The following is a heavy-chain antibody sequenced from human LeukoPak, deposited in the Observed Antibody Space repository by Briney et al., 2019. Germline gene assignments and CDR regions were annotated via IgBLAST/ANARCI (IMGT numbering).Heavy chain of an antibody. CDR2: ISYSGST. J-gene: IGHJ4*02. V-gene: IGHV4-39*01. D-gene: IGHD6-25*01. CDR3: ARLDRGINAAHFDY. Sequence: SETLSLTCTVSGGSISSSTFYWGWIRQPPGKGLEWIGIISYSGSTFYNPSLKSRVTISVDTSKNQFSLKLSSVTAADTAVYYCARLDRGINAAHFDYWGQGTLVTVSS. CDR1: GGSISSSTFY.